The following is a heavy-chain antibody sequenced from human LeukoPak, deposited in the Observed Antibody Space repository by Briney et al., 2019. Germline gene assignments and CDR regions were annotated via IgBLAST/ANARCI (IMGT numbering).Heavy chain of an antibody. CDR1: GYSISSSNW. J-gene: IGHJ4*02. Sequence: SDTLSLTCAVSGYSISSSNWWGWIRQPPGKGLEWIGYIYYSGRTRYNPSLKSRVTMSVDTSKNQFSLKVNPVTAVDTAVYYCARTALGELSYFDYWGQGTLVTVSS. D-gene: IGHD3-16*02. CDR3: ARTALGELSYFDY. CDR2: IYYSGRT. V-gene: IGHV4-28*01.